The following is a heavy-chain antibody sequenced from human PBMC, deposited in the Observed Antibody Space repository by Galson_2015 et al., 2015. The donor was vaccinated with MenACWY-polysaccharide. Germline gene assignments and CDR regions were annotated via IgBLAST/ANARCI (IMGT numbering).Heavy chain of an antibody. CDR3: ARERAGGHYYCYGMDV. CDR1: GYTFTSYD. J-gene: IGHJ6*02. CDR2: MNPNSGNT. Sequence: SVKVSCKASGYTFTSYDINWVRQATGQGLEWMGWMNPNSGNTGYAQKFQGRVTMTRNTSISTAYMELSSLRSEDTAVYYCARERAGGHYYCYGMDVWGQGTTVTVSS. D-gene: IGHD3-16*01. V-gene: IGHV1-8*01.